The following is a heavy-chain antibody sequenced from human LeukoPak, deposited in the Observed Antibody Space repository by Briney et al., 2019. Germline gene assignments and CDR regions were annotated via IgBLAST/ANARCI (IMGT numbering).Heavy chain of an antibody. CDR2: ISWNSGSI. Sequence: PGGSLRLSCAASGFTFDDYAMHWVRQAPGKGLEWVSGISWNSGSIGYADSVKGRFTISRDNAKNSLYLQMNSLRAEDTALYYCAKSTTVVTPLDYWGQGTLVTVSS. CDR1: GFTFDDYA. J-gene: IGHJ4*02. D-gene: IGHD4-23*01. CDR3: AKSTTVVTPLDY. V-gene: IGHV3-9*01.